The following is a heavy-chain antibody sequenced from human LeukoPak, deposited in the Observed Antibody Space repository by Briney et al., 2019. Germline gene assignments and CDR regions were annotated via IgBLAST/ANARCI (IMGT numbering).Heavy chain of an antibody. D-gene: IGHD5-18*01. V-gene: IGHV4-4*07. CDR1: VGSICTYY. Sequence: PSETLSVTSTVPVGSICTYYWSWIRQPPGKGLEWIGRIYTSGSTNYNTSLKSRVTMSVYTSKIQFSLKLSSVTAGDTAVYYCARVKLSHGYSYGYNPYYFDYWGQGPLVTGSS. CDR2: IYTSGST. J-gene: IGHJ4*02. CDR3: ARVKLSHGYSYGYNPYYFDY.